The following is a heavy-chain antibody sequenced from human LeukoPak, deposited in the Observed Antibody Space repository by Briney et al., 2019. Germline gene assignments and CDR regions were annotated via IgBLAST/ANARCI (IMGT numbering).Heavy chain of an antibody. CDR3: ARSSGWPDDYYYYYMDV. CDR1: GYTFTVYY. CDR2: INPNSGGT. J-gene: IGHJ6*03. Sequence: ASVKVSFKASGYTFTVYYMHWVRQAPGQGLEWMGWINPNSGGTNYAQKFQGRVTMTRDTSISTAYMELSRLRSDDTAVYYCARSSGWPDDYYYYYMDVWGKGTTVTVSS. V-gene: IGHV1-2*02. D-gene: IGHD6-19*01.